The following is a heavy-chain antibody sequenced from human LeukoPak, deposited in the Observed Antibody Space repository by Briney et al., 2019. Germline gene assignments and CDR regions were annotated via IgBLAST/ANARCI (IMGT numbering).Heavy chain of an antibody. CDR2: IYHSGST. CDR1: GYSISSGYY. D-gene: IGHD2-21*01. V-gene: IGHV4-38-2*01. J-gene: IGHJ5*02. Sequence: SATLSLTCAVSGYSISSGYYWGWIRQPPGKGLEWIGSIYHSGSTYYNPSLRSRVTISVDTSKNQFSLKLSSVTAADTAVYYCARTGSDPDPYCGGDCYGGWFDPWGQGTLVTVSS. CDR3: ARTGSDPDPYCGGDCYGGWFDP.